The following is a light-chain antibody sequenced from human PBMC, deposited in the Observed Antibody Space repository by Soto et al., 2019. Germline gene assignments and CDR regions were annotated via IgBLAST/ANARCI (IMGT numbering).Light chain of an antibody. J-gene: IGLJ2*01. CDR3: LLSYNAARV. V-gene: IGLV7-46*01. Sequence: QAVVTQEPSLTVSPGGTVTLTCGSSTGAVTSNHHPYWLQQKAGQAPRTLIYDTSNKHSWTPARFSGSLLGDKAALTRSGAQPEDEAQYYCLLSYNAARVFGGGNKLTVL. CDR2: DTS. CDR1: TGAVTSNHH.